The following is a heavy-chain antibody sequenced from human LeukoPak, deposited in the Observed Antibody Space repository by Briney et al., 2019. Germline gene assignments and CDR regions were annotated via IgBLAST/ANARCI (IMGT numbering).Heavy chain of an antibody. V-gene: IGHV3-9*01. D-gene: IGHD4-17*01. CDR2: ISWNSDSI. CDR1: GFTFGDYA. J-gene: IGHJ4*02. Sequence: GRSLRHSCAASGFTFGDYAMHWVRQAPGKGLEWVSGISWNSDSIGYADSVKGRFTISRDNAKNSLYLQMNSLRAEDTAVYCCAREGGKSTVTDYWGQGTLVTVSS. CDR3: AREGGKSTVTDY.